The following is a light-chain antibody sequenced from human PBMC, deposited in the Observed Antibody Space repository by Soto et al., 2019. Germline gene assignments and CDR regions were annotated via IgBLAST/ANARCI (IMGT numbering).Light chain of an antibody. CDR1: SSNIGAGYD. CDR2: GNS. J-gene: IGLJ1*01. CDR3: QSYDSSLKV. V-gene: IGLV1-40*01. Sequence: QAVLTQPASVSGAPGQRVTISCTGSSSNIGAGYDVHWYQQLPGTAPKLLIYGNSNRPSGVPDRFSGSKSGTSASLAITGLQAEDEADYYCQSYDSSLKVFGTGTKLTVL.